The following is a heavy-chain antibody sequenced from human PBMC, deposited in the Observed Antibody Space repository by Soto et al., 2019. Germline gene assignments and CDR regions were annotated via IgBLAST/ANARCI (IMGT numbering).Heavy chain of an antibody. CDR2: IIPIFGTA. Sequence: SVKVSCKASGGTFSSYAISWVRQAPGQGLEWMGGIIPIFGTANYAQKFQGRVTITADESTSTAYMELSSLRSEDTAVYYCATPISLIVVVPAASSYYGMDVWGQGTTVTVSS. D-gene: IGHD2-2*01. J-gene: IGHJ6*02. CDR3: ATPISLIVVVPAASSYYGMDV. V-gene: IGHV1-69*13. CDR1: GGTFSSYA.